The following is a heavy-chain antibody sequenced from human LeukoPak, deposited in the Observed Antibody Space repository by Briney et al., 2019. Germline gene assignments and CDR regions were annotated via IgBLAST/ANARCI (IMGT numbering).Heavy chain of an antibody. D-gene: IGHD3-10*01. CDR1: GFTFSVYA. CDR3: AKDLISPRSVGSSEKLDY. J-gene: IGHJ4*02. CDR2: IFGSGIDT. Sequence: PLGSLRLSSAASGFTFSVYATSCVPDTPGEGLERGSIIFGSGIDTQYADSVKGRFTISRDKSKNTLYLEMNSLRPEDTAIYYCAKDLISPRSVGSSEKLDYWGQGTLVTVSS. V-gene: IGHV3-23*01.